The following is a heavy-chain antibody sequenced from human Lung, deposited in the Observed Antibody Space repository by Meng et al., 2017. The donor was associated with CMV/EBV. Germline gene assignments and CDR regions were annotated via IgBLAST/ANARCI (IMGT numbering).Heavy chain of an antibody. D-gene: IGHD2-15*01. V-gene: IGHV1-18*01. CDR1: GYTFGSYG. CDR3: ASGTPGRSYCDY. J-gene: IGHJ4*02. Sequence: HLLQSGPGVKKPGASVSVSCKASGYTFGSYGICWVRQAPGQGLEWMGWFVNYVDTYPAPKFQGRVTMTTDTHTNTAFMELRSLTSDDTAVYYCASGTPGRSYCDYWGQGTLVTVSS. CDR2: FVNYVDT.